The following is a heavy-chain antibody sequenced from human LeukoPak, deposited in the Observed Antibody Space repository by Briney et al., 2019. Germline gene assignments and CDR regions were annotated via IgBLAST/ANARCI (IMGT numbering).Heavy chain of an antibody. CDR3: ARENADSSGYNAFDI. V-gene: IGHV4-30-2*01. Sequence: SQTLSLTCAVSGGSISSGGYSWSWIRQPPGKGLEWIVYIYHSGSTYYNPSLKSRVTISVDRSKNQFSLKLSSVTAADTAVYYCARENADSSGYNAFDIWGQGTMVTVSS. CDR2: IYHSGST. J-gene: IGHJ3*02. D-gene: IGHD3-22*01. CDR1: GGSISSGGYS.